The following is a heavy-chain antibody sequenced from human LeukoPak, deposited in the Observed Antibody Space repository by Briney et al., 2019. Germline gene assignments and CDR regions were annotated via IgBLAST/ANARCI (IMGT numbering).Heavy chain of an antibody. Sequence: GGSLRLSCAASGFTFSSYAMHWVRQAPGKGLEWVAVISYDGSNKYYADSVKGRFTISRDNSKNTLYLQMNSLRAEDTAVYYCAAGTAADYWGQGTLVIVSS. CDR1: GFTFSSYA. J-gene: IGHJ4*02. CDR2: ISYDGSNK. D-gene: IGHD6-13*01. V-gene: IGHV3-30-3*01. CDR3: AAGTAADY.